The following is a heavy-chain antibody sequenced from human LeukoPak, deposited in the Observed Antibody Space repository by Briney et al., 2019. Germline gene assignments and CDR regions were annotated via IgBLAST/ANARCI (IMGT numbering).Heavy chain of an antibody. CDR2: INRNSDTR. D-gene: IGHD1-20*01. CDR1: GFTFYDYA. V-gene: IGHV3-9*01. CDR3: AKDILAHITYFDY. Sequence: GGSLRLSCAASGFTFYDYAMHWVRQVPGKGLEWVSGINRNSDTRGYADSVKGRFTISRDNAKNSLFLQMNSPRAEDTAFYYCAKDILAHITYFDYWGQGTLVTVSS. J-gene: IGHJ4*02.